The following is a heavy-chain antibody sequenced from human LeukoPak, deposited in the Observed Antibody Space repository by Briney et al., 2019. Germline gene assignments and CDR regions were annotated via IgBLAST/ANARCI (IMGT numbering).Heavy chain of an antibody. J-gene: IGHJ6*02. CDR2: IRFDGTNK. CDR3: AKEVRYSSSWRNYYYYGMDV. CDR1: GFTFSSYG. D-gene: IGHD6-13*01. Sequence: GGSLRLSCAASGFTFSSYGMHWVRQAPGMGLEWVAFIRFDGTNKHYADSVKGRFTISRDNSKNTLYLQMNSLRAEDTAVYYCAKEVRYSSSWRNYYYYGMDVWGQGTTVTVSS. V-gene: IGHV3-30*02.